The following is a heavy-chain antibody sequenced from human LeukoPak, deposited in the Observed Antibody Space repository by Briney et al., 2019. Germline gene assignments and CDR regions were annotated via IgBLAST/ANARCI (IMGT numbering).Heavy chain of an antibody. CDR2: IRGKARSYAT. V-gene: IGHV3-73*01. D-gene: IGHD3-9*01. J-gene: IGHJ4*02. CDR1: GFTSSDSA. Sequence: HTGGSLRRSCAASGFTSSDSAFHWVRQASGKGLEWVGRIRGKARSYATAYAASVTGRFTISRDDSKNTAYLQMNSLKIEDTAVYYCTRLSDTLTDYFFDYWGQGTLVTVSS. CDR3: TRLSDTLTDYFFDY.